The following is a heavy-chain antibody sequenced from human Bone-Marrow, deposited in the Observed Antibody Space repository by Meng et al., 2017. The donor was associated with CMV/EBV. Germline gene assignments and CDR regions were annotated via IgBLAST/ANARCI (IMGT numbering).Heavy chain of an antibody. V-gene: IGHV4-59*01. D-gene: IGHD2-8*01. CDR1: GGSITTFY. J-gene: IGHJ5*02. CDR3: ARGRSCVNGVCYDERNSFDP. Sequence: SETLSLTCTVSGGSITTFYWNWIRQPPLKGMEWIGNVYYTGSTSYNPFLKSRVTISLDTSKNQLSLKLNSLTTADTALYFCARGRSCVNGVCYDERNSFDPWGQGTLVTVSS. CDR2: VYYTGST.